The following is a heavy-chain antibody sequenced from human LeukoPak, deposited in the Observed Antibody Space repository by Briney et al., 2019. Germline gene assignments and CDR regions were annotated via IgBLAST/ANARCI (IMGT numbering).Heavy chain of an antibody. J-gene: IGHJ4*02. CDR3: TSQEDYDILTGYYF. D-gene: IGHD3-9*01. CDR2: IRSKANSYAT. Sequence: GGSLRLSCAASGFTFSGSAMHWVRRASGKGLEWVGRIRSKANSYATAYAASVKGRFTISRDDSKNTAYLQMNSLKTEDTAVYYCTSQEDYDILTGYYFWAQGTLVTVSS. V-gene: IGHV3-73*01. CDR1: GFTFSGSA.